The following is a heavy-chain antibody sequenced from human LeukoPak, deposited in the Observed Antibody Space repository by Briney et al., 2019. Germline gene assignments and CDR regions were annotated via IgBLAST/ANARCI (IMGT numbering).Heavy chain of an antibody. CDR3: AKSLLWFGELNY. D-gene: IGHD3-10*01. V-gene: IGHV3-23*01. J-gene: IGHJ4*02. CDR1: GFTFSDYY. Sequence: HPGGSLRLSCAASGFTFSDYYMSWIRQAPGKGLEWVSAISGSGGNTYYADSVKGRFTISRDNSKNTLYLQMNSLRAEDTAVYYCAKSLLWFGELNYWGQGTLVTVSS. CDR2: ISGSGGNT.